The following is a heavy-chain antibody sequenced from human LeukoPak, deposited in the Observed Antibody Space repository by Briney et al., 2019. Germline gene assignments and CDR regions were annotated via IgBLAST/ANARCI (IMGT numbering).Heavy chain of an antibody. CDR2: IYTSGST. J-gene: IGHJ5*02. V-gene: IGHV4-61*02. CDR1: GGSISSGGYY. D-gene: IGHD3-22*01. CDR3: AREGHDYYDSSGYYGRNWFGP. Sequence: SETLSLTCTVSGGSISSGGYYWSWIRQPAGKGLEWIGRIYTSGSTNYNPSLKSRVTISVDTSKNQFSLKLSSVTAADTAVYYCAREGHDYYDSSGYYGRNWFGPWGQATLVTVPS.